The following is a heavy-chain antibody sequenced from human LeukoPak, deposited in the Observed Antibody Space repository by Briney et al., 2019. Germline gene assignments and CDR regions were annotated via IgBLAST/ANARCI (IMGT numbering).Heavy chain of an antibody. J-gene: IGHJ4*02. V-gene: IGHV3-33*01. Sequence: PGGSLRLSCAASGFPFSTYGTHWVRQAPGKGLEWVSVIWYDGSDKYYADSVKGRFTISRNNSKNTLYLQMNSPRVEDTAVYYCATDQGVYWGQGTLVTVSS. CDR2: IWYDGSDK. CDR1: GFPFSTYG. CDR3: ATDQGVY.